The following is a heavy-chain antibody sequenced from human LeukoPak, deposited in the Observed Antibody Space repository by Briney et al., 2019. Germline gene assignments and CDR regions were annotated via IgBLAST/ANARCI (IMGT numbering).Heavy chain of an antibody. J-gene: IGHJ5*02. D-gene: IGHD3-22*01. CDR3: ARHEIVVVSSWFDP. V-gene: IGHV4-59*08. Sequence: SETLSLTFTVSGGSISSYYWSWIRQPPGKGLEWIGYIYYSGSTNYNPSLKSRVTISVDTSKNQFSLKLSSVTAADTAVYYCARHEIVVVSSWFDPWGQGTLVTVSS. CDR1: GGSISSYY. CDR2: IYYSGST.